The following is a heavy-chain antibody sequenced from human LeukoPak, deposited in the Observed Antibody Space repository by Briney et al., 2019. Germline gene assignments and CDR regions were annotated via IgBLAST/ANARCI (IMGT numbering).Heavy chain of an antibody. J-gene: IGHJ4*02. D-gene: IGHD6-13*01. Sequence: GGALRLSCAASGITFSNSWMCWVRQAPGKGLEWVANIKEDGSEKYYVNSVKGRFTISRDNAKNSLYLQMNSLRAEDTAVYYCARAQAIAAAGTVGYWGQGTLVTVSS. CDR1: GITFSNSW. CDR2: IKEDGSEK. CDR3: ARAQAIAAAGTVGY. V-gene: IGHV3-7*01.